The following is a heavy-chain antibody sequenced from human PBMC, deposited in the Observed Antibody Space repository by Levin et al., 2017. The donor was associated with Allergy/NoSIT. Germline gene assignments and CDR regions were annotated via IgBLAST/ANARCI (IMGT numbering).Heavy chain of an antibody. CDR3: ARDGVLPNTAMADAFDI. J-gene: IGHJ3*02. CDR1: GYTFTSYA. Sequence: PGGSLRLSCKASGYTFTSYAMNWVRQAPGQGLEWMGWINTNTGNPTYAQGFTGRFVFSLDTSVSTAYLQISSLKAEDTAVYYCARDGVLPNTAMADAFDIWGQGTMVTVSS. CDR2: INTNTGNP. D-gene: IGHD5-18*01. V-gene: IGHV7-4-1*02.